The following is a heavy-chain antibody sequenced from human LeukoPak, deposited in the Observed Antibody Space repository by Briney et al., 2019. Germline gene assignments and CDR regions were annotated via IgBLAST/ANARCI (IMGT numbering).Heavy chain of an antibody. V-gene: IGHV3-53*01. D-gene: IGHD6-19*01. CDR1: GFNVSSNC. CDR3: ARGPQTLQGIAVAGVFDY. CDR2: IYGDDST. J-gene: IGHJ4*02. Sequence: GGSLRLSCAASGFNVSSNCINWVRQAPGKGLEWVSVIYGDDSTNYADSVKGRFTISRDNSKDKVYLQMNSLRAEDTAVYYCARGPQTLQGIAVAGVFDYWGQGTLVTVSS.